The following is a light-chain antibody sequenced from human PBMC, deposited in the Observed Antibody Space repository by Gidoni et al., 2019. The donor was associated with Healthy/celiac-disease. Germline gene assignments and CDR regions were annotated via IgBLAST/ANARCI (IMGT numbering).Light chain of an antibody. CDR1: QSVSSSY. Sequence: PGTLSLSPGERATLSCRASQSVSSSYLAWYQQKPGQAPRLLIYGSSSRATGIPDRFSGSGSGTDFTLTISRLEPEDFAVYYCQQYGSSPPLTFGGGTKVEIK. CDR3: QQYGSSPPLT. J-gene: IGKJ4*01. CDR2: GSS. V-gene: IGKV3-20*01.